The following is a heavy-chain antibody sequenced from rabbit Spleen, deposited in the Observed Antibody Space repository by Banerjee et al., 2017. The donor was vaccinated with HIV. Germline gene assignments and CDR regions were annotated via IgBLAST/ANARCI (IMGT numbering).Heavy chain of an antibody. J-gene: IGHJ4*01. V-gene: IGHV1S40*01. CDR3: ARETSSGWGIVSFYFSL. CDR1: GFSFSSSDW. CDR2: IAGGSSGFT. Sequence: QSLEESGGDLVKPGTSLTLTCTASGFSFSSSDWICWVRQAPGKGLEWISCIAGGSSGFTYSATWAKGRFTCSKTSSTTVTLQMTSLTAADTATYFCARETSSGWGIVSFYFSLWGPGTLVTVS. D-gene: IGHD4-1*01.